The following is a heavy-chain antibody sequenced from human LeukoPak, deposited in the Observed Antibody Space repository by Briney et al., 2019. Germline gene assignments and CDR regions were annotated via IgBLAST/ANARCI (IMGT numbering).Heavy chain of an antibody. V-gene: IGHV5-51*01. CDR1: GYSFTSYW. J-gene: IGHJ3*02. D-gene: IGHD6-13*01. Sequence: GESLKISCKGSGYSFTSYWIGWVRQMPGKGLEWMGIIYPGDSDTRYSPSFQGQVTISADKSISTAYLQWSSLKASDTAMYYCATRSRYSSSWYLDAFDIWGQGTMVTVSS. CDR3: ATRSRYSSSWYLDAFDI. CDR2: IYPGDSDT.